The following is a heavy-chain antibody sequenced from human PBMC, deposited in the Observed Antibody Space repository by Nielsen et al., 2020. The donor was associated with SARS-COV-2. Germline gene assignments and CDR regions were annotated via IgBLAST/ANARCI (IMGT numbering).Heavy chain of an antibody. J-gene: IGHJ4*02. CDR3: ASGMLGTGSYFDY. V-gene: IGHV4-59*01. D-gene: IGHD2-8*02. Sequence: SETLSLTCTVSGGSISSYYWSWIRQPPGKGLEWIGYIYYSGSTNYNPSLKSRVTISVDTSKNQFSLNLSSVTAADTAVYYCASGMLGTGSYFDYWGQGTLVTVSS. CDR1: GGSISSYY. CDR2: IYYSGST.